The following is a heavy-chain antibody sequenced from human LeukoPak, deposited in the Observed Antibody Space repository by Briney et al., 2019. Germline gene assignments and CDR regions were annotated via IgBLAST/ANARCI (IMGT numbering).Heavy chain of an antibody. Sequence: PGGSLRLSCAASGFTFSSYGMHWVRQAPGKGLEWVAVISYDGSNKYYADSVKGRFTISRDNSKNTLYLQMNSLRADDTAVYYCAKDTPLCYFDYWGQGTLVTVSS. CDR1: GFTFSSYG. CDR2: ISYDGSNK. D-gene: IGHD3-16*01. J-gene: IGHJ4*02. V-gene: IGHV3-30*18. CDR3: AKDTPLCYFDY.